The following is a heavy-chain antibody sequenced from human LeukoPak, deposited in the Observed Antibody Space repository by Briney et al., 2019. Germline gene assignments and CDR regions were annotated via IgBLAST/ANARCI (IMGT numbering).Heavy chain of an antibody. CDR3: AAFGSSAVADYYYGMDV. V-gene: IGHV1-58*01. CDR2: IVVGSGNT. Sequence: SVKVSCKASGFTFTSSAVQWVRQARGQRLEWIGWIVVGSGNTNYAQKFQERVTITRGMSTSTAYMELSSLRSEDTAVYYCAAFGSSAVADYYYGMDVWGQGTTVTVSS. CDR1: GFTFTSSA. D-gene: IGHD3-10*01. J-gene: IGHJ6*02.